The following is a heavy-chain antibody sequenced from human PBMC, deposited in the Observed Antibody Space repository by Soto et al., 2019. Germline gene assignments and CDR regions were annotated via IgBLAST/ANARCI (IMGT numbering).Heavy chain of an antibody. J-gene: IGHJ4*02. D-gene: IGHD3-22*01. Sequence: GGSLRLSCAASGFTFSSYGMHWVRQAPGKGLEWVAVISYDGSNKYYADSVKGRFTISRDNSKNTLYLQMNSLRAEDTAVYYCAKGWVYYDSSGYYLHFEDYFDYWGQGTLVTVSS. CDR3: AKGWVYYDSSGYYLHFEDYFDY. CDR2: ISYDGSNK. CDR1: GFTFSSYG. V-gene: IGHV3-30*18.